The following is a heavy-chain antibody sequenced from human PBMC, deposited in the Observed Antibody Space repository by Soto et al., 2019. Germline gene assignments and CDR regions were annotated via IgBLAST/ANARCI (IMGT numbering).Heavy chain of an antibody. CDR3: ARAIAAAGSY. Sequence: GGSLRLSCAASGFTLRSYWMSWVRQAPGKGLEWVANINQDGSEKYFVDSVKGRFTISRDNAKNSVYLQMNSLRAEDTAVYYCARAIAAAGSYWGQGTLVTVSS. V-gene: IGHV3-7*01. CDR2: INQDGSEK. CDR1: GFTLRSYW. D-gene: IGHD6-13*01. J-gene: IGHJ4*02.